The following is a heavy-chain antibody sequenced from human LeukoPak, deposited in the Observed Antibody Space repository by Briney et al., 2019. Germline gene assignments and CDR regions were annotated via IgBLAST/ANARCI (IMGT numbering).Heavy chain of an antibody. V-gene: IGHV1-69*05. CDR2: IIPIFGTA. CDR3: ARAYDFWSGYYTFDY. CDR1: GGTFSSYA. Sequence: ASVKVSCKASGGTFSSYAISWVRQAPGQGLEWMGGIIPIFGTANYAQKFQGRVTITTDESTSTAYMELSSLRSEDTAVYYCARAYDFWSGYYTFDYWGQGTLVTVSS. J-gene: IGHJ4*02. D-gene: IGHD3-3*01.